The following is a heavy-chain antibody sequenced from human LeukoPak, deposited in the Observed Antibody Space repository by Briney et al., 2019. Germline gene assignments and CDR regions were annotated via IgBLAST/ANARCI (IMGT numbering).Heavy chain of an antibody. D-gene: IGHD1-26*01. CDR2: IYPGDSDT. J-gene: IGHJ3*02. CDR1: GYSFTSYW. V-gene: IGHV5-51*01. Sequence: GESLKISCKGSGYSFTSYWIGWVRQMSGKGLECMGIIYPGDSDTRYSPSFQGQVSISADKSISTAYLQWSSLKASDTAMYYCASAYRGSLDAFDIWGQGTMVTVSS. CDR3: ASAYRGSLDAFDI.